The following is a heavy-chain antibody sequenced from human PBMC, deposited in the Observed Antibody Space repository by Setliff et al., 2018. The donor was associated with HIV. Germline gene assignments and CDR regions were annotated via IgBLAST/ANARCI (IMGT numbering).Heavy chain of an antibody. Sequence: SETLSLTCTVSGASTSSSSYYWAWIRQPPGRGLEWIGCIYYSGSTYYNPSLKSRVTMSVDTSKNHFSLKLRSVTAVDTAVYYCARSALWFGEADWYFDLWGRGALVT. CDR1: GASTSSSSYY. V-gene: IGHV4-39*07. J-gene: IGHJ2*01. CDR3: ARSALWFGEADWYFDL. CDR2: IYYSGST. D-gene: IGHD3-10*01.